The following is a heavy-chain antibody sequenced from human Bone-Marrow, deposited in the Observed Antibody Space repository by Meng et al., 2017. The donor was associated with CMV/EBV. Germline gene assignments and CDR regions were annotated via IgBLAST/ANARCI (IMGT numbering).Heavy chain of an antibody. D-gene: IGHD3-16*01. J-gene: IGHJ6*02. CDR2: INPSGGST. Sequence: ASVKVSCKASGYTFTSYYMHWVRQAPGQGLEWMGIINPSGGSTSYAQKFQGRVTMTRDTSTSTVYMELSSLRSEDTAVYYCARDLGGGLQYTYYYYGMEVWGQGTTVTVSS. V-gene: IGHV1-46*01. CDR3: ARDLGGGLQYTYYYYGMEV. CDR1: GYTFTSYY.